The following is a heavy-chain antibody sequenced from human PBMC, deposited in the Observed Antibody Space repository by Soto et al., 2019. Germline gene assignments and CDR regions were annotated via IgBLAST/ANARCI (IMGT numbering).Heavy chain of an antibody. CDR2: IYYSGST. D-gene: IGHD2-15*01. V-gene: IGHV4-39*01. CDR3: ASPSSWKPNFYYYALDV. Sequence: QLQLQESGPGLVQPSETLSLTCIVSGGSISSNNYYWGWIRQPPGKGLEWIGSIYYSGSTYYNPSLKSRVTISVDTSRNQFSLKLSSVTAADTAVYYCASPSSWKPNFYYYALDVWGQGTTVTVSS. J-gene: IGHJ6*02. CDR1: GGSISSNNYY.